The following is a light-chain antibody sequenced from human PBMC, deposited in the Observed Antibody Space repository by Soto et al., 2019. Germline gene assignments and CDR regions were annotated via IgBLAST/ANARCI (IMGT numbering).Light chain of an antibody. CDR3: VAWDDSLNGYVV. CDR1: SSHIGSNT. CDR2: SNN. V-gene: IGLV1-44*01. J-gene: IGLJ2*01. Sequence: SVLAQAPSASGAPGEGGTISCSGSSSHIGSNTVNWYQQLPGTAPKLVIYSNNQRPSGVPDRFSGSKSGTSASLAISGLQSEDEADYYCVAWDDSLNGYVVFGGGTKVTVL.